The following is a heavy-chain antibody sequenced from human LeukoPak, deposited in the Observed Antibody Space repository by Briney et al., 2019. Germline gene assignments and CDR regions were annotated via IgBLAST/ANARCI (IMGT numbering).Heavy chain of an antibody. J-gene: IGHJ4*02. CDR1: GFSFSSYW. CDR2: INIDGSTT. D-gene: IGHD1-1*01. Sequence: PGRSLRLSCAASGFSFSSYWMHWVRQAPGKGLVWVSRINIDGSTTTYADSVKGRFTISRDNAKNTLSLQMNSLRAEDTAVYYCVSDHTGHDDYWGQGTLVTVSS. V-gene: IGHV3-74*01. CDR3: VSDHTGHDDY.